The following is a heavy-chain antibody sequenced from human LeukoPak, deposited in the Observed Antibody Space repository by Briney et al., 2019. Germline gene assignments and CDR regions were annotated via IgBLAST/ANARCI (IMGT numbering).Heavy chain of an antibody. CDR1: GFTFDDYA. Sequence: GGSLRLSCAASGFTFDDYAMHWVRQAPGKGLEWVSGISWNSGSIGYADSVKGRFTISRDNAKNSLYLQMNSLRAEDTALYYCAKGPDSSGYQGVDYWGQGTLVTVSS. CDR2: ISWNSGSI. J-gene: IGHJ4*02. CDR3: AKGPDSSGYQGVDY. V-gene: IGHV3-9*01. D-gene: IGHD3-22*01.